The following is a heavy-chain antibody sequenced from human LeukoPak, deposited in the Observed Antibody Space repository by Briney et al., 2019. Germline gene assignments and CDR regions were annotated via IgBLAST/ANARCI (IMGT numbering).Heavy chain of an antibody. J-gene: IGHJ4*02. V-gene: IGHV1-69*05. CDR2: IIPIFGTA. CDR1: GYTFTSYG. D-gene: IGHD3-22*01. Sequence: SVKVSCKASGYTFTSYGISRVRQAPGQGLEWMGRIIPIFGTANYAQKFQGRVTITTDESTSTAYMELSSLRSEDTAVYYCASHYDSSGYYLRYWGQGTLVTVSS. CDR3: ASHYDSSGYYLRY.